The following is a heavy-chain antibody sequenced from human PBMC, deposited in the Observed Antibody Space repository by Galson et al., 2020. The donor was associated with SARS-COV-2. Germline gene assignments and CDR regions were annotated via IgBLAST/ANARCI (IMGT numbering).Heavy chain of an antibody. D-gene: IGHD3-16*02. V-gene: IGHV3-30-3*01. CDR1: GFTFSSYA. J-gene: IGHJ4*02. CDR3: VRDYFDRRIMITFGGVIAGYYFDY. Sequence: TGGSLRLSCAASGFTFSSYAMHWVRQAPGKGLEWVAVISYDGSNKYYADSVKGRFTISRDNSKNTLYLQMNSLRAEDTAVYYCVRDYFDRRIMITFGGVIAGYYFDYWGQGTLVTVSS. CDR2: ISYDGSNK.